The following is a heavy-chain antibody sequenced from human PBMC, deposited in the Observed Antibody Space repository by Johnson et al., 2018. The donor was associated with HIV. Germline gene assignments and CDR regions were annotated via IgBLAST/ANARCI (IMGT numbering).Heavy chain of an antibody. CDR3: AKEAYYVEAFDI. CDR2: ITWDGGST. J-gene: IGHJ3*02. D-gene: IGHD3-16*01. Sequence: VQLVESGGGVARPGGSLRLSCAASGFTFDDYAMHWVRQAPGKGLEWVSLITWDGGSTYYADSFKGRFTISRDISKNSLYLQMNILRAEDTAVYFCAKEAYYVEAFDIWGQGTMVTVSS. V-gene: IGHV3-43D*03. CDR1: GFTFDDYA.